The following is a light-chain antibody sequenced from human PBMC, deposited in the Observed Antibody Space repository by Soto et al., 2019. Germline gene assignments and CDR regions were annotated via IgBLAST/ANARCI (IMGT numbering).Light chain of an antibody. CDR2: EFT. J-gene: IGLJ2*01. CDR3: SSYEANNNSLV. Sequence: QSALTQPPSASGSPGQSVTISCTGTSSNVGVYNYSSWYQQHPGKAPKLRIYEFTKRPSGFPDRFSASKSGNTASLTVSGLQAEDEADYFCSSYEANNNSLVFGGGTKVTVL. CDR1: SSNVGVYNY. V-gene: IGLV2-8*01.